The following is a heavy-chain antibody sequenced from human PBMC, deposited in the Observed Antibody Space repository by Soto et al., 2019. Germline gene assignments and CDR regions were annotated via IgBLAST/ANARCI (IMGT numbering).Heavy chain of an antibody. Sequence: QVHLVQSGAEVKKPGASVKVSCKASGYTFTSYGITWVRQAPGQGLEWMGWISAHNGNTDYAQKLQGRVIVTRDTTTSADNMVLRSMRSDATAVYYCARGRYGDYWGQGALVTVSS. CDR2: ISAHNGNT. D-gene: IGHD1-26*01. CDR3: ARGRYGDY. V-gene: IGHV1-18*01. J-gene: IGHJ4*02. CDR1: GYTFTSYG.